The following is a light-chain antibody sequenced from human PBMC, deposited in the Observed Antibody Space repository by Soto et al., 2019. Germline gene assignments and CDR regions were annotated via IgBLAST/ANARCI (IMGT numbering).Light chain of an antibody. Sequence: EIVMTQSPATLSVSPGERATLSCRASQSVSSNLAWYQQKPGQAPRLLIYGVSSRATGIPDRFSGSGSGTDFILTIGRVEPEDFAVYYCQQFGTSPLVTFGPGTKVDIK. CDR3: QQFGTSPLVT. CDR1: QSVSSN. V-gene: IGKV3-20*01. J-gene: IGKJ3*01. CDR2: GVS.